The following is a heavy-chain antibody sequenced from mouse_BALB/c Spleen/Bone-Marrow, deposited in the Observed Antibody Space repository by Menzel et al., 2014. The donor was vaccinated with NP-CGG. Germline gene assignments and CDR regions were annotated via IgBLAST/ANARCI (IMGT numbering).Heavy chain of an antibody. CDR3: AGYDYYQAWFAY. J-gene: IGHJ3*01. D-gene: IGHD2-4*01. CDR1: GFNIKDTY. CDR2: IDPANGNT. Sequence: EVMLVESGAELVKPGASVKLSCTASGFNIKDTYMHWVKQRPEQGLEWIGRIDPANGNTKYDPMFQGKATITADTSSNTAYLQLSSLTSEDTAVYYCAGYDYYQAWFAYWGQGTLVTVSA. V-gene: IGHV14-3*02.